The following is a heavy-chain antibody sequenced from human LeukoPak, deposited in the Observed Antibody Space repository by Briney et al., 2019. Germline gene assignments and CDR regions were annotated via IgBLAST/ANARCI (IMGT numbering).Heavy chain of an antibody. V-gene: IGHV3-74*01. CDR2: INSDGSRT. CDR1: GFSFNSYW. Sequence: GGSLSLSCAASGFSFNSYWMHWVRQVPGKGLVWVSRINSDGSRTNYVDSTKGRFTISRDNAKNALFLQMNRLGAEDSAVYYCARGNFYSSSGSSPLDSWGQGTLVTVSS. CDR3: ARGNFYSSSGSSPLDS. D-gene: IGHD3-10*01. J-gene: IGHJ4*02.